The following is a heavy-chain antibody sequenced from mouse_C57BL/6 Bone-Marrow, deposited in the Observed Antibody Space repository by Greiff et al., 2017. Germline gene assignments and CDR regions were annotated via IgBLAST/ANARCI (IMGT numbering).Heavy chain of an antibody. CDR2: ISYDGSN. Sequence: DVQLQESGPGLVKPSQSLSLTCSVTGYSITSGYYWNWIRQFPGNKLEWMGYISYDGSNNYNPSLKNRIPITRDTSKNQFFLKLNSVTTEDTATYYCARGGLWYFDVWGTGTTVTVSS. V-gene: IGHV3-6*01. CDR3: ARGGLWYFDV. J-gene: IGHJ1*03. CDR1: GYSITSGYY. D-gene: IGHD1-1*02.